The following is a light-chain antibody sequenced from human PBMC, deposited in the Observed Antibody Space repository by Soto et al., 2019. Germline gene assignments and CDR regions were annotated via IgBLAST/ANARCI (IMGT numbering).Light chain of an antibody. CDR1: QSVTSW. V-gene: IGKV1-5*01. CDR3: HYYNRYPGT. J-gene: IGKJ1*01. CDR2: DAS. Sequence: DVQMTQSPSTLSASVGDRVTITCRASQSVTSWLAWYQQKPGKAPKVLIYDASSLESGVPARFSGSGSGTECTLSIISLHPDDFATYYGHYYNRYPGTFGQGTKVEIK.